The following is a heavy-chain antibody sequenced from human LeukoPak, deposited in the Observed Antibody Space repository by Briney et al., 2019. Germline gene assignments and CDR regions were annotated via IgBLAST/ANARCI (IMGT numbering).Heavy chain of an antibody. CDR2: ITSYRRDT. V-gene: IGHV3-23*01. J-gene: IGHJ4*02. Sequence: PGGSLRLSCEASGFPFSNYAMNWVRQTPGKGLEWVSSITSYRRDTHYADSVKGRFTTSRDNSKSTLSLQMNSLRAEDAAIYYCAKGILEHCTGAICYPFDYWGQGSLVTVSS. CDR1: GFPFSNYA. CDR3: AKGILEHCTGAICYPFDY. D-gene: IGHD2-8*02.